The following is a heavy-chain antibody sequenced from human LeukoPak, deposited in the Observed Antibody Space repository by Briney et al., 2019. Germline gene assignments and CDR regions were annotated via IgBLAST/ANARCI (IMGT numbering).Heavy chain of an antibody. D-gene: IGHD2-15*01. CDR2: ISDDGDTT. Sequence: GGSLRLSRAASGFTFSTYAMNWVRQASGKGLEWVSRISDDGDTTHYADSVRGRFTISRDNSKNKLYLQMNSLRADDTAVYYCAKDMLRRGYCSGGSCSTYGMDVWGQGTTVTVSS. J-gene: IGHJ6*02. CDR3: AKDMLRRGYCSGGSCSTYGMDV. CDR1: GFTFSTYA. V-gene: IGHV3-23*01.